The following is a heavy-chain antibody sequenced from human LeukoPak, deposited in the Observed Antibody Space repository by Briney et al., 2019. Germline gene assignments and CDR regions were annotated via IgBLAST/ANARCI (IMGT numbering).Heavy chain of an antibody. Sequence: PGGSLRLSCAASGFIFSGYDMHWVRQVTGKGLEWVSAICTTGDTYYSGSVKGRFTISRENAKNSLYLQMNSLRAEDTAVYYCARATISVAYAFDIWGQGTMVTVSS. CDR1: GFIFSGYD. D-gene: IGHD6-19*01. CDR3: ARATISVAYAFDI. J-gene: IGHJ3*02. V-gene: IGHV3-13*04. CDR2: ICTTGDT.